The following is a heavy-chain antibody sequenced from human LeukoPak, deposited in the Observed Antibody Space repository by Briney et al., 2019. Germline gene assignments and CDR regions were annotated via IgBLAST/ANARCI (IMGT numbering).Heavy chain of an antibody. D-gene: IGHD2-2*01. CDR2: ISAYNGNT. J-gene: IGHJ6*02. Sequence: ASVKVSCKASGYTFTSYGISWVRQAPGQGLERMGWISAYNGNTNYAQKLQGRVTMTTDTSTSTAYMELRSLRSDDTAVYYCARDQDCSSTSCYLPAYYYGMDVWGQGTTVTVSS. CDR3: ARDQDCSSTSCYLPAYYYGMDV. V-gene: IGHV1-18*01. CDR1: GYTFTSYG.